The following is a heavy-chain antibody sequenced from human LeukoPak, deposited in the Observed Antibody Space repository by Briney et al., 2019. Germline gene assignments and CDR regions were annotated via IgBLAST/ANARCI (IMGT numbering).Heavy chain of an antibody. Sequence: SETLSLTCTVSGGSISSYLWSWIRQSAGKGLEWIGRIYTSGSTNYNPSLKSRVTMSVDTSKNQFSLNLSSVTAADKAVYYCARDRSESGSYDWFDPWGQGTLVTVSS. CDR3: ARDRSESGSYDWFDP. CDR1: GGSISSYL. V-gene: IGHV4-4*07. CDR2: IYTSGST. D-gene: IGHD1-26*01. J-gene: IGHJ5*02.